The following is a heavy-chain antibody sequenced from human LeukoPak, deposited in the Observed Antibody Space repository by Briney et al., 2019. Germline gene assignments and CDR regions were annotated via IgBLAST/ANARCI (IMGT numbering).Heavy chain of an antibody. D-gene: IGHD1-26*01. CDR3: ARGREGGAAPAYLFDY. CDR2: ISSSSSYI. V-gene: IGHV3-21*01. CDR1: GFTFSSYS. Sequence: PSGSLRLSCAASGFTFSSYSMNWVRQAPGKGLEWVSCISSSSSYIYYADSVKGRFTITRDNAKNSLYLQMNSMRAEDTAVYDCARGREGGAAPAYLFDYWGQGTLVTVSS. J-gene: IGHJ4*02.